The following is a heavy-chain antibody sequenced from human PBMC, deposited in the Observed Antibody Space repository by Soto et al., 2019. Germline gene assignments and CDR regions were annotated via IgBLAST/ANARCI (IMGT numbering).Heavy chain of an antibody. D-gene: IGHD3-22*01. CDR2: IIPIFGTA. CDR3: ARLGRSSGPSAFDI. Sequence: SVKVSCKASGGTFSSYAISWVRQAPGQGLEWMGGIIPIFGTANYAQKFQGRVTITADESTSTAYMELSSLRSEDTAVYYCARLGRSSGPSAFDIWGQGTMVTVSS. J-gene: IGHJ3*02. CDR1: GGTFSSYA. V-gene: IGHV1-69*13.